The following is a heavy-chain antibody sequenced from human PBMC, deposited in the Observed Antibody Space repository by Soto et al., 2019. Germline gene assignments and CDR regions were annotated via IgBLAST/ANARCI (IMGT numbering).Heavy chain of an antibody. CDR3: ARMDNSAA. CDR2: ISSSGDTR. J-gene: IGHJ4*02. CDR1: GFIFRSYE. D-gene: IGHD3-22*01. V-gene: IGHV3-48*03. Sequence: EVQLVESGGGLVQPGGSLRLSCAASGFIFRSYEMHWVRQAPGKGLEWVSYISSSGDTRHYADSVKGRFTISRDNAKNSLHLQMNSLRAEDTAVYYCARMDNSAAWGQGALVTVSS.